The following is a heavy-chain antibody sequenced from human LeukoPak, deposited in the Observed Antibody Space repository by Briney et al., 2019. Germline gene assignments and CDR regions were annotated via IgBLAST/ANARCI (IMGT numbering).Heavy chain of an antibody. V-gene: IGHV3-7*01. CDR2: IKQDGSEK. CDR3: ARDKSSGSFDY. D-gene: IGHD1-26*01. CDR1: GFTFSRYW. Sequence: PGGSLRLSCAASGFTFSRYWMSWARQAPGKGLEWVAKIKQDGSEKYYVDSVKGRFTISRDNAKNSLFLQMDSLRVEDTAVYFCARDKSSGSFDYWGQGTLVTVSS. J-gene: IGHJ4*02.